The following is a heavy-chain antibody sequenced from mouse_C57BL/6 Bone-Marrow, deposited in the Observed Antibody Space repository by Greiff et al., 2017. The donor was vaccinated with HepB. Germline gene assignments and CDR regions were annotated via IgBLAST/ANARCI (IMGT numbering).Heavy chain of an antibody. Sequence: DVMLVESGGGLVKPGGSLKLSCAASGFTFSSYAMSWVRQTPEKRLEWVATISDGGSYTYYPDNVKGRFTISRDNAKNNLYLQMSHLKSEDTAMYYCARDDYYGSPLYAMDYWGQGTSVTVSS. CDR2: ISDGGSYT. V-gene: IGHV5-4*01. CDR3: ARDDYYGSPLYAMDY. CDR1: GFTFSSYA. J-gene: IGHJ4*01. D-gene: IGHD1-1*01.